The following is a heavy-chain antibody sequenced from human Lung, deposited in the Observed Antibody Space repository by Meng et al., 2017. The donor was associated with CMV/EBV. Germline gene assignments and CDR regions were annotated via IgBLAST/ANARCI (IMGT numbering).Heavy chain of an antibody. J-gene: IGHJ3*02. Sequence: GESXKISCAASGFTFSSYAMHWVRQAPGKGLEWVAVTSYAGTNNNYADSVKGRFTISRDNSKNTLYLQMNSLRAEDTAVYYCAKARLWFVDLDAFDIWRQETMVTVSS. CDR1: GFTFSSYA. CDR2: TSYAGTNN. V-gene: IGHV3-30-3*01. CDR3: AKARLWFVDLDAFDI. D-gene: IGHD3-10*01.